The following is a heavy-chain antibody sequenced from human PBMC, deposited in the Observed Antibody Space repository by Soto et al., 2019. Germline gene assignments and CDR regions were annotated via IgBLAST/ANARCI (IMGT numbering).Heavy chain of an antibody. V-gene: IGHV1-18*01. Sequence: ASVKVSCKASGYTFTSYGISWVRQAPGQGLEWMGWISAYNGNTNYAQKLQGRVTTTTDTSTSTAYMELRSLRSDDTAVYYCARGSHYYDSSGLEPWGQGTLVTVSS. D-gene: IGHD3-22*01. CDR1: GYTFTSYG. CDR3: ARGSHYYDSSGLEP. CDR2: ISAYNGNT. J-gene: IGHJ5*01.